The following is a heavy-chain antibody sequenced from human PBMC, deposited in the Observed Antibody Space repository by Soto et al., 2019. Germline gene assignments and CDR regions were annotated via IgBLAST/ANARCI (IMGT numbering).Heavy chain of an antibody. V-gene: IGHV3-21*01. CDR3: ARDDDSSGYYYVGY. CDR2: ISSSSYI. Sequence: GGSLRLSCAASGFTFSSYSMNWVRQAPGKGLEWVSSISSSSYIYYADSVKGRFTISRDNAKNSLYLQMNSLRAEDTAVYYCARDDDSSGYYYVGYWGQGTLVTVSS. D-gene: IGHD3-22*01. J-gene: IGHJ4*02. CDR1: GFTFSSYS.